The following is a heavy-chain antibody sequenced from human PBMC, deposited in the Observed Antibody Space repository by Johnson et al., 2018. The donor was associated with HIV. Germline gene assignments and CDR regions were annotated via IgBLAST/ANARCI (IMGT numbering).Heavy chain of an antibody. Sequence: EVQLVESGGGLIQPGGSLRLSCAASGFTVSSNYISWVRQAPGKGLEWVSVIYSGGSTYYADSVKGRFTISRDNSKNTLYLQMNSLRAEDTAVYYCARGRKDIEAADGLDNDAFDMWGQGTLVTVSS. J-gene: IGHJ3*02. V-gene: IGHV3-53*01. CDR3: ARGRKDIEAADGLDNDAFDM. CDR1: GFTVSSNY. D-gene: IGHD6-13*01. CDR2: IYSGGST.